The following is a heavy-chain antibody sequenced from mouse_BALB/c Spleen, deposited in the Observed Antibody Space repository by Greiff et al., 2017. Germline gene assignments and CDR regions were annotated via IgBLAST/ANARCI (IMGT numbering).Heavy chain of an antibody. D-gene: IGHD1-1*01. Sequence: EVKLMESGGGLVKLGGSLKLSCAASGFTFSSYYMSWVRQTPEKRLELVAAINSNGGSTYYPDTVKGRFTISRDNAKNTLYLQMSSLKSEDTALYYCARHYYGSSYGWYFDVWGAGTTVTVSS. V-gene: IGHV5-6-2*01. J-gene: IGHJ1*01. CDR3: ARHYYGSSYGWYFDV. CDR2: INSNGGST. CDR1: GFTFSSYY.